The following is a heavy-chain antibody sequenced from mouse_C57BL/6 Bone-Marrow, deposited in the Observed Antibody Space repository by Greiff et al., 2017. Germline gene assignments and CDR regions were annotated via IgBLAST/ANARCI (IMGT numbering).Heavy chain of an antibody. CDR3: ARDAWDWYLDF. V-gene: IGHV7-1*01. CDR2: IRNKANDYTT. J-gene: IGHJ1*03. CDR1: GFTFSDFY. Sequence: EVKLMESGGGLVQSGRSLRLSCATSGFTFSDFYMEWVRQAPGKGLEWIAAIRNKANDYTTEYSASVKGRFIVSIDTSQSILYRQMNSLRAEDTAIYYCARDAWDWYLDFWGTGTTVTVSS.